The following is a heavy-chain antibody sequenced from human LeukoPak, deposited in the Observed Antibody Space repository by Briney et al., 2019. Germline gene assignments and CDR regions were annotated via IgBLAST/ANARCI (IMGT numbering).Heavy chain of an antibody. J-gene: IGHJ4*02. CDR2: IYYSGGT. Sequence: PSQTLSLTCTVSGGSISSGDYYWSWIRQPPGKGLEWIGYIYYSGGTYYNPSLKSRVTISVDTSKNQFSLKMKSVTAADTAVYYCAGFTPAVDYCSQGTLVTVSS. CDR1: GGSISSGDYY. D-gene: IGHD3-10*01. CDR3: AGFTPAVDY. V-gene: IGHV4-30-4*01.